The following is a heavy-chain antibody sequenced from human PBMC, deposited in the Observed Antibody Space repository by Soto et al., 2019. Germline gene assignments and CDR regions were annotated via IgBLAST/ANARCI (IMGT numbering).Heavy chain of an antibody. D-gene: IGHD3-3*01. Sequence: GGSLRLSCAASGFTFSSYSMNWVRQAPGKGLEWVSYISSSSSTIYYADSVKGRFTISRDNAKNSLYLQMNSLRAEDTAVYYCAREGVRDFWKTKVFDYWGQGTLVTVSS. J-gene: IGHJ4*02. CDR2: ISSSSSTI. CDR1: GFTFSSYS. CDR3: AREGVRDFWKTKVFDY. V-gene: IGHV3-48*01.